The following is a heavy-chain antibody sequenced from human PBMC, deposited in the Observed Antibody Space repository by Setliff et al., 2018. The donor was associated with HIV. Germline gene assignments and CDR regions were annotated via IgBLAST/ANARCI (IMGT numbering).Heavy chain of an antibody. J-gene: IGHJ6*03. CDR1: GGSISSSSYY. CDR2: IYYSGTT. D-gene: IGHD3-10*01. Sequence: PSETLSLTCTVSGGSISSSSYYWGWIRQPPGKGLEWIGSIYYSGTTYYNPSLKSRVTISVDTSKNQFSLKLSSVTAADTAVYYCARDRRGYYYGSGSCYMDVWGTGTTVTVSS. CDR3: ARDRRGYYYGSGSCYMDV. V-gene: IGHV4-39*02.